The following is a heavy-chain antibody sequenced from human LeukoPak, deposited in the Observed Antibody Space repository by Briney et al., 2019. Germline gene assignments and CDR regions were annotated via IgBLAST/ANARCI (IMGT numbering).Heavy chain of an antibody. CDR3: ATYSGSYYPFDY. J-gene: IGHJ4*02. D-gene: IGHD1-26*01. CDR2: IIPIFGTA. V-gene: IGHV1-69*05. Sequence: GASVKVSCKASGGTFSSYAISWVRQAPGQGLEWMGGIIPIFGTANYAQKFQGRVTITTDEYTSTAYMELSSLRSEDTAVYYCATYSGSYYPFDYWGQGTLVTVSS. CDR1: GGTFSSYA.